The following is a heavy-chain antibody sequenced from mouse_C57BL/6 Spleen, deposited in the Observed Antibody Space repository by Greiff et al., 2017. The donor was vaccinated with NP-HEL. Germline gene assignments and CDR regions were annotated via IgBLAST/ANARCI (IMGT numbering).Heavy chain of an antibody. CDR1: GFTFSDFY. CDR3: ARNYYGSSYWYFDV. J-gene: IGHJ1*01. V-gene: IGHV7-1*01. CDR2: SRNKANDYTT. Sequence: EVQVVESGGGLVQSGRSLRLSCATSGFTFSDFYMEWVRQPPGKGLEWIAASRNKANDYTTEYSASVTGRFIVSRDTSQSILYLQMNALRAEDTAIYYCARNYYGSSYWYFDVWGSGTTVTVSS. D-gene: IGHD1-1*01.